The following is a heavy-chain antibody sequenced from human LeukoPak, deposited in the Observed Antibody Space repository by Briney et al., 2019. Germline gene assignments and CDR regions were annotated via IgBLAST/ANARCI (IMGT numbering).Heavy chain of an antibody. J-gene: IGHJ4*02. CDR2: IYTSGST. V-gene: IGHV4-61*02. CDR1: GGSISSGSYY. CDR3: ARNHYYDSSGYYSGAYYFDY. Sequence: SETLSLTCTVSGGSISSGSYYWSWIRQPAGKGLEWIGRIYTSGSTNYNPSLKSRVTISVDTSKDQFSLKLSSVTAADTAVYYCARNHYYDSSGYYSGAYYFDYWGQGTLVTVSS. D-gene: IGHD3-22*01.